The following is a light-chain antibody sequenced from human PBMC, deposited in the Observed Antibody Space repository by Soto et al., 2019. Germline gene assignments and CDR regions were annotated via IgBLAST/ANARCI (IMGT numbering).Light chain of an antibody. CDR1: QGISSY. V-gene: IGKV1-9*01. Sequence: IQLTQSPSSLSASVGDRVTITCRASQGISSYLAWYQQKPGKAPKLLIYAASTLQSGVPSRFSGSGSGTDFTLTISSLQPEDCATYYCQQLNSYARTFGQGTKVEIK. CDR3: QQLNSYART. CDR2: AAS. J-gene: IGKJ1*01.